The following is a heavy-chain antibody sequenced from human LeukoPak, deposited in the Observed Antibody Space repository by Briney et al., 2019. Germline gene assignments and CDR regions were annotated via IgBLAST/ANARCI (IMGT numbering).Heavy chain of an antibody. CDR3: ARRAYTISSCFDY. Sequence: GSLRLSCAASGFSFSDYYMSWLRQAPGKGLEWISNINSRGTTIYYADSVKGRFTISRDNAKNSLYLQMNSLRAEDTAVYYCARRAYTISSCFDYWGQGALVTVSS. CDR1: GFSFSDYY. J-gene: IGHJ4*02. V-gene: IGHV3-11*04. D-gene: IGHD6-6*01. CDR2: INSRGTTI.